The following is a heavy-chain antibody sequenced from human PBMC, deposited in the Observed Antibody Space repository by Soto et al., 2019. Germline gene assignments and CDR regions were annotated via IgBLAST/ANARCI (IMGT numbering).Heavy chain of an antibody. V-gene: IGHV3-23*01. CDR1: GFTFSSYA. J-gene: IGHJ4*02. CDR2: ISGSGDST. Sequence: EVQLLESGGGLVQPGGSLRLSCAASGFTFSSYAMRWVRQAPGKGLEWVSAISGSGDSTYYADSVKGRSTISRDNSKNTLYLQRNSLRAEDTAVYYCARRGSGSYYDYGGQGTLVTVSS. CDR3: ARRGSGSYYDY. D-gene: IGHD1-26*01.